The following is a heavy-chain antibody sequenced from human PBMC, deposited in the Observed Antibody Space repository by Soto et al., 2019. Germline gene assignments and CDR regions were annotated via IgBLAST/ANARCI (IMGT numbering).Heavy chain of an antibody. J-gene: IGHJ5*02. D-gene: IGHD2-8*02. CDR2: LNPNSGET. CDR3: ARVAEAIRPRWYNWFDP. Sequence: QEQLVQSGAEVKKPGSSVKVSCKTSGYTVTYYDINGVRPATGQGLAWSGWLNPNSGETGNAPKFQCRVTMTRSASLSTAYAELSSLRSEDTAVYYCARVAEAIRPRWYNWFDPWGQGTLVTVSS. V-gene: IGHV1-8*01. CDR1: GYTVTYYD.